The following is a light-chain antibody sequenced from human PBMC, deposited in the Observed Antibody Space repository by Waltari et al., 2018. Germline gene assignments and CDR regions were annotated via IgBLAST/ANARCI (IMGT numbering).Light chain of an antibody. CDR1: SSDIGSYGL. CDR3: CSYASSGTFV. CDR2: EVS. J-gene: IGLJ1*01. Sequence: QSALTQPASVSGSPGQSITISCTGTSSDIGSYGLVSWYHPHPGKAPKVKIYEVSKRPSGVPDRVSGSRSGNTASLTISGLQAEDEADYYCCSYASSGTFVFGTGTKVTVL. V-gene: IGLV2-23*02.